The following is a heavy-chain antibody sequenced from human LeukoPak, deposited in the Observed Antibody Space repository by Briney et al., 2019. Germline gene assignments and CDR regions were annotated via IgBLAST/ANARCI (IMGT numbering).Heavy chain of an antibody. CDR2: IYSGGST. CDR1: GFTVSSNY. CDR3: ARDLATIAHYYYYMDV. Sequence: GGSLRLSCAASGFTVSSNYMSWVRQAPGKGLEWVSVIYSGGSTYYADSVKGRFTISRDNSMNTLYLQMNSLRAEDTAVYYCARDLATIAHYYYYMDVWGKGTTVTVSS. D-gene: IGHD5-12*01. V-gene: IGHV3-66*02. J-gene: IGHJ6*03.